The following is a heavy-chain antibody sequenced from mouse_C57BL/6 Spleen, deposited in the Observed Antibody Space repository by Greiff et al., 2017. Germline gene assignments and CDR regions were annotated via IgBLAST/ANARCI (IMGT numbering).Heavy chain of an antibody. CDR1: GFSLTSYG. CDR3: ASVHSNLPY. J-gene: IGHJ3*01. V-gene: IGHV2-6*01. D-gene: IGHD2-5*01. CDR2: IWGVGST. Sequence: QVQLQQSGPGLVAPSQCLTITCTVSGFSLTSYGVDWVRQSPGKGLEWLGVIWGVGSTNYNSALKSRLSISKDNSKSQVFLKMNSLQTDDTAMYYCASVHSNLPYWGQGTLVTVSA.